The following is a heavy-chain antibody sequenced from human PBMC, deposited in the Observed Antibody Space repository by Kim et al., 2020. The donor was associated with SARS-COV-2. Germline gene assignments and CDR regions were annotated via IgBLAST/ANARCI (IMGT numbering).Heavy chain of an antibody. D-gene: IGHD3-10*01. CDR1: EFTFSRYS. CDR3: ARDLSLGRPGGFDY. CDR2: ISRNSDYI. V-gene: IGHV3-21*01. J-gene: IGHJ4*02. Sequence: GWSLRLSCAASEFTFSRYSMNWVRQAPGKGLEWVSTISRNSDYIYYADSVGGRFTISRDNAKNSLYLQMNSLRADDTAMYYCARDLSLGRPGGFDYWGQGTLVTVSS.